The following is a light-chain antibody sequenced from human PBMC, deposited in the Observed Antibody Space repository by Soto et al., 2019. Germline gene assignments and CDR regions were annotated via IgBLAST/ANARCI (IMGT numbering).Light chain of an antibody. CDR3: QQRSNWPPT. V-gene: IGKV3-11*01. J-gene: IGKJ4*01. CDR1: KPGRSNY. Sequence: PDTLSVSPWYRASRSVEPTKPGRSNYLAWCQQIPGQAPRLLIYDASNRATGIPARFSGSGSGTDFTLTISSLEPEDFAVYYCQQRSNWPPTFGEGTKVDI. CDR2: DAS.